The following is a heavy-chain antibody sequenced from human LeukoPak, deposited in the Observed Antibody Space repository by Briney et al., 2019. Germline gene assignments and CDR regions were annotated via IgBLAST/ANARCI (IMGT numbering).Heavy chain of an antibody. V-gene: IGHV1-18*01. Sequence: ASVKVSCKASGYTFTSYGISWVRQAPGQGLEWMGWISAYNGNTNYAQKFQGRVTMTRDTSTSTVYMELSSLRSEDTAVYYCARRLLYDSSGLNYWGQGTLVTVSS. CDR3: ARRLLYDSSGLNY. CDR2: ISAYNGNT. D-gene: IGHD3-22*01. J-gene: IGHJ4*02. CDR1: GYTFTSYG.